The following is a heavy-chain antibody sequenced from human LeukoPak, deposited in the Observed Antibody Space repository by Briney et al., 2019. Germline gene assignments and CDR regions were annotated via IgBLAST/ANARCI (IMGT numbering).Heavy chain of an antibody. D-gene: IGHD5-18*01. J-gene: IGHJ6*03. CDR3: ARGRYSYGSKVIPYYYYYMDV. CDR2: IIPIFGTA. Sequence: GASVKVSCKASGGTFSSYAISWVRQAPGQGPEWMGGIIPIFGTANYAQKFQGRVTITTDESTSTAYMELSSLRSEDTAVYYCARGRYSYGSKVIPYYYYYMDVWGKGTTVTVSS. V-gene: IGHV1-69*05. CDR1: GGTFSSYA.